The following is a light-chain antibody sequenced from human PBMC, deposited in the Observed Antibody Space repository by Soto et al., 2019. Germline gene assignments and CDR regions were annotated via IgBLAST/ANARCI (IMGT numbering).Light chain of an antibody. CDR1: QSVLYTYNNKNY. Sequence: DIVMTQSPDSLAVSLGERATINCKSSQSVLYTYNNKNYLAWYQQKEGQPPKLLIYWASTRESGVPDRFSGSGVGKNFPLTLSRLQAEDVAVYPRQQNYRTPPTFGQGTKLEIK. V-gene: IGKV4-1*01. CDR3: QQNYRTPPT. CDR2: WAS. J-gene: IGKJ2*01.